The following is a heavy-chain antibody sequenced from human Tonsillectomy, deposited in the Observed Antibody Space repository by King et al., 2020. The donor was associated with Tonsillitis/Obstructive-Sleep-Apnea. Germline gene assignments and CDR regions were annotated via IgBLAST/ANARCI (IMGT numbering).Heavy chain of an antibody. J-gene: IGHJ5*02. Sequence: VQLQQWGAGLLKPSETLSLTCAVYGGSFSGYYWSWIRQPPGKGLEWIGEINHSGSTNYNPSLKSRVTISVDTSKNHFSLKLSSVTAADTAVYYCARGSRALCSGGSCYHWFDPWGQGTLVTVSS. CDR2: INHSGST. CDR1: GGSFSGYY. V-gene: IGHV4-34*01. D-gene: IGHD2-15*01. CDR3: ARGSRALCSGGSCYHWFDP.